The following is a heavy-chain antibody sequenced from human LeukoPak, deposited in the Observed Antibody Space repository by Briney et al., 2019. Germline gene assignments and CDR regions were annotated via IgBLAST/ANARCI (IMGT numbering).Heavy chain of an antibody. CDR1: GFTFRSYG. Sequence: PGGSLRLSCAASGFTFRSYGMHWVRQAPGKGLEWVAIVWYDGNNKYYADSVKGRFTVSRDNSKDTVSLQLNSLRVEDTAVYYCARGSGAAAGAFDYWRQGTLVTVPS. CDR2: VWYDGNNK. CDR3: ARGSGAAAGAFDY. J-gene: IGHJ4*02. D-gene: IGHD6-13*01. V-gene: IGHV3-33*01.